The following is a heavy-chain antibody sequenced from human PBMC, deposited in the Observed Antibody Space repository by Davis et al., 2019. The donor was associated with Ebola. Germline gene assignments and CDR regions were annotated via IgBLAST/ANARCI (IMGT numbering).Heavy chain of an antibody. CDR2: INHSGST. V-gene: IGHV4-34*01. CDR1: GGSFSGYY. D-gene: IGHD3-16*01. J-gene: IGHJ4*02. CDR3: ARASYDYTSYDYISGTYRNPLDY. Sequence: SETLSLTCAVYGGSFSGYYWSWIRQPPGKGLEWIGEINHSGSTNYNPSLKSRVTISIDTSKNQFSLKLSSVTAADTAMYYCARASYDYTSYDYISGTYRNPLDYWGQGTLVTVSS.